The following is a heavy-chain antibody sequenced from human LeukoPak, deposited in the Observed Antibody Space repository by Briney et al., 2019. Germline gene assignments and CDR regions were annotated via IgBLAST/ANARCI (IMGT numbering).Heavy chain of an antibody. CDR3: AKSPQNYYDTSGEVDY. CDR1: GFTFSSYG. J-gene: IGHJ4*02. D-gene: IGHD3-22*01. Sequence: GGSLRLSCAASGFTFSSYGMHWVRQAPGKGLEWVAFISYDGSNKYYADSMKGRFTISRDNSKNTLFLQMNSLSVEDTAVYYCAKSPQNYYDTSGEVDYWGQGTLVTVSS. V-gene: IGHV3-30*02. CDR2: ISYDGSNK.